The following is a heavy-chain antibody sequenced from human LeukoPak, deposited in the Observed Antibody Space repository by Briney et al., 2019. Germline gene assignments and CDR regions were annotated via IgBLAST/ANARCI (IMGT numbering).Heavy chain of an antibody. D-gene: IGHD6-13*01. CDR1: GYTFTGYY. V-gene: IGHV1-18*04. CDR2: ISGYNGDT. CDR3: ARDNDIAAAGTSHYFDF. Sequence: ASVKVSCKASGYTFTGYYMHWVRQAPGQGLEWMGWISGYNGDTIYAQRLQGRVSMTTDTSTSTAYMELRSLRSDDSAMYYCARDNDIAAAGTSHYFDFWGQGTLVTVSS. J-gene: IGHJ4*02.